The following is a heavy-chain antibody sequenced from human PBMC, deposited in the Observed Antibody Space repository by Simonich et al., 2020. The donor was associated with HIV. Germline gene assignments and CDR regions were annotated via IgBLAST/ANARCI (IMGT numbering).Heavy chain of an antibody. CDR3: ARGFYQRLYYFDY. D-gene: IGHD2-2*01. CDR2: INHSRST. CDR1: GGSSSGYY. Sequence: QVQLQQWGAGLLKPSETLSLTCAVYGGSSSGYYWSWSRQPPGKGLEWIGEINHSRSTNYNPSLKRRVTISGDTSKNQFSLKLSSVTAADTAVYYCARGFYQRLYYFDYWGQGTLVTVSS. J-gene: IGHJ4*02. V-gene: IGHV4-34*01.